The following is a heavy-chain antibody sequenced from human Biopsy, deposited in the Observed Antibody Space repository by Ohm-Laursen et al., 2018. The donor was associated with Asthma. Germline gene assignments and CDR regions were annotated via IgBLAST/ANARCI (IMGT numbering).Heavy chain of an antibody. CDR3: ARTYYDFLTGQVKDVFGV. Sequence: SSVKVSCKASGYNFISFAIHWARQAPAQRLEWMGWVNTGNGDTKYSQKFQGRVTITRDTSASTAYMELRSLRSEDTATYYCARTYYDFLTGQVKDVFGVWGQGTMVTVSS. J-gene: IGHJ3*01. CDR1: GYNFISFA. CDR2: VNTGNGDT. D-gene: IGHD3-9*01. V-gene: IGHV1-3*04.